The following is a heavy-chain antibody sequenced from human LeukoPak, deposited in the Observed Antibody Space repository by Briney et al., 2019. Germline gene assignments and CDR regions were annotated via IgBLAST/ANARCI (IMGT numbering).Heavy chain of an antibody. V-gene: IGHV6-1*01. D-gene: IGHD2-2*03. CDR2: TYQRSKWYN. CDR3: AREVDVGFDY. J-gene: IGHJ4*02. Sequence: SQTPSLTCALSGDSVSSTSPTWNWIRQSPSRGLEWLGRTYQRSKWYNDYAVSVKSRITINPDTSKNQFSLQLNSVTPEDTALYYCAREVDVGFDYWGQGTLVTVPS. CDR1: GDSVSSTSPT.